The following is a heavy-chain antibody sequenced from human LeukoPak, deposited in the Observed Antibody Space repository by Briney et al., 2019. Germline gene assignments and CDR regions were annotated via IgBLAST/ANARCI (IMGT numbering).Heavy chain of an antibody. CDR2: ISWNSGRI. J-gene: IGHJ4*02. D-gene: IGHD6-13*01. Sequence: GGSLRLSCAASGFTFDDYAMHWVRQAPGEGLEWVSGISWNSGRIGYADSVKGRFTISRDNAKNSLYLQMNSLRAEDTALYYCAKAIAAAGNFDYWGQGTLVTVSS. CDR3: AKAIAAAGNFDY. CDR1: GFTFDDYA. V-gene: IGHV3-9*01.